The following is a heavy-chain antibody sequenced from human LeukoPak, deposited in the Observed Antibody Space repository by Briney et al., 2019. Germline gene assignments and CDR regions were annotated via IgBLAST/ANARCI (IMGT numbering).Heavy chain of an antibody. CDR2: INSDGSST. CDR3: ARPTYYDTSGYVAY. D-gene: IGHD3-22*01. J-gene: IGHJ4*02. V-gene: IGHV3-74*01. CDR1: GFTFSSYW. Sequence: GGSLRLSCAASGFTFSSYWMHWVRQAPGKGLVWLSRINSDGSSTNYADSVKGRFTISRDNAKNTLHLQMNSLRAEDTAMYYCARPTYYDTSGYVAYWGQGTLVTVSS.